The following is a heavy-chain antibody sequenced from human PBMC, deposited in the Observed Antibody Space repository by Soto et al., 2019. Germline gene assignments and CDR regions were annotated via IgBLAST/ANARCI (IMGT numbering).Heavy chain of an antibody. D-gene: IGHD3-22*01. CDR1: GGSFSGHS. Sequence: SENLSLTCAVYGGSFSGHSWTWIRQSPGKGLEWIGDINHSGRVNYSPSLKSRVTISLDTSKNQFSLTLSAVTAADTAMYYCSTRAYDTNAYYRFDPSGQGPVVTLAS. CDR2: INHSGRV. J-gene: IGHJ5*01. CDR3: STRAYDTNAYYRFDP. V-gene: IGHV4-34*01.